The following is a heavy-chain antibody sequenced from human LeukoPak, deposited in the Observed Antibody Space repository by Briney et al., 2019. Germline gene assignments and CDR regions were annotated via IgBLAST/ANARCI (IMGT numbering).Heavy chain of an antibody. V-gene: IGHV3-23*01. Sequence: GGSLRLSCTASGFTFSAYAMMWVRQAPGKGLEWVSAISGSGGSTYYADSVKGRFTISRDNSKNTLYLQMNSLRAEDTAVYYCAKDPSMLDDVLTGYYRYNWFDPWGQGTLVTVSS. J-gene: IGHJ5*02. CDR2: ISGSGGST. CDR1: GFTFSAYA. CDR3: AKDPSMLDDVLTGYYRYNWFDP. D-gene: IGHD3-9*01.